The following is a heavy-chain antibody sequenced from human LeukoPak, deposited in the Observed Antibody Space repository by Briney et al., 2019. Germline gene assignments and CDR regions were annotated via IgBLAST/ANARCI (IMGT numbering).Heavy chain of an antibody. J-gene: IGHJ4*02. CDR3: ARDYYGSNPIVYYLDY. CDR1: GFTFSNYN. D-gene: IGHD4-23*01. V-gene: IGHV3-48*04. CDR2: ISSTSITK. Sequence: GGSLRLSCAASGFTFSNYNMNWVRQAPGKGLEWVSYISSTSITKNYADSVKGRFSISRDNAKNSLYLQMNSLRAEDAAVYYCARDYYGSNPIVYYLDYWGQGTLVTVSS.